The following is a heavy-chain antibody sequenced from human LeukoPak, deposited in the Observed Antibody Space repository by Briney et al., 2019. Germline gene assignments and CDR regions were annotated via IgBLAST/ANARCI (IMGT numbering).Heavy chain of an antibody. V-gene: IGHV3-74*01. J-gene: IGHJ4*02. Sequence: SGGSLRLSCAASGFTFSSYWMHRVRQAPGQGLVGVSRINTDGSSTNYADSVKGRFTISRDNAKNKVYLQMNSLRAEDTAVYYCTRFLFYYDSSGYYDYFDYWGQGTLVTVSS. D-gene: IGHD3-22*01. CDR2: INTDGSST. CDR1: GFTFSSYW. CDR3: TRFLFYYDSSGYYDYFDY.